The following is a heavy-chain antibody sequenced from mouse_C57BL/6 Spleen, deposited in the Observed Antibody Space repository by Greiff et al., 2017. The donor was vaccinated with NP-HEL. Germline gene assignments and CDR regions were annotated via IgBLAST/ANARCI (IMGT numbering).Heavy chain of an antibody. CDR3: ARGTTVKGTYAMDY. CDR2: IDPSDSET. V-gene: IGHV1-52*01. Sequence: QVQLQQPGAELVRPGSSVKLSCKASGYTFTSYWMHWVKQRPIQGLEWIGNIDPSDSETHYNQKFKDKATLTVDKSSSTAYMQLSSLTSEDSAVYYCARGTTVKGTYAMDYWGQGTSVTVSS. CDR1: GYTFTSYW. J-gene: IGHJ4*01. D-gene: IGHD1-1*01.